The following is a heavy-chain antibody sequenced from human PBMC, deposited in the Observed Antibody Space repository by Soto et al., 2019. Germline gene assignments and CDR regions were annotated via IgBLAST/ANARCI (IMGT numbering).Heavy chain of an antibody. J-gene: IGHJ4*02. Sequence: GESLKISCKGSGYSFTSYWISWVRQMPGKGLEWMGRIDPSDSYTNYSPSFQGHVTISADKSISTAYLQWSSLKASDTAMYYRSRRPVHRSSWYLGYRGQGTLVTGSS. CDR2: IDPSDSYT. CDR3: SRRPVHRSSWYLGY. CDR1: GYSFTSYW. D-gene: IGHD6-13*01. V-gene: IGHV5-10-1*01.